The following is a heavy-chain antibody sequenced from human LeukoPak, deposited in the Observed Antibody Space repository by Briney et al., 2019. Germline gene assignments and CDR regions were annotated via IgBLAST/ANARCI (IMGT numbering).Heavy chain of an antibody. CDR2: INYSGST. V-gene: IGHV4-59*07. J-gene: IGHJ4*02. CDR3: ASTDYGDYRGAFVFDY. D-gene: IGHD4-17*01. CDR1: GGSISSYY. Sequence: SDTLSLTCTVSGGSISSYYWSWIRHPPGKGLEGIGYINYSGSTNYNTSLKSRVTISVDTSKYRFFMKLSSVTAADTAVYYCASTDYGDYRGAFVFDYWGQGTLVTVSS.